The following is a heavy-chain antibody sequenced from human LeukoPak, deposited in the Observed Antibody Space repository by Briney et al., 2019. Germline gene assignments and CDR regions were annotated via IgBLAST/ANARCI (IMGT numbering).Heavy chain of an antibody. J-gene: IGHJ4*02. V-gene: IGHV3-74*01. Sequence: GGSLRLSCVASGFTFSDYWMHWVRQAPGKGLVWVSRINSDGSSTNYADSVKGRFTISRDNAKNTLYLQMNSLRAEDTAVYDCALGYRPNWGSTVGDYWGQGTLVTVSS. CDR2: INSDGSST. D-gene: IGHD7-27*01. CDR1: GFTFSDYW. CDR3: ALGYRPNWGSTVGDY.